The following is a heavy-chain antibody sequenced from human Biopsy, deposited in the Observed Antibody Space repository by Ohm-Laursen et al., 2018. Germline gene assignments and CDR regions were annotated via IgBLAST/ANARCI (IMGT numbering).Heavy chain of an antibody. D-gene: IGHD1-1*01. Sequence: GTLSLTCTVSGGSITDDYWSWIRQSPGKGLEWIGFISKGGDTTYNPSLRGRVAISVDPSKNQFSLKLSSVTAADTAIFFCARLYRLDDYWNDDPPDAFDVWGQGTRVTVSS. CDR2: ISKGGDT. J-gene: IGHJ3*01. CDR1: GGSITDDY. V-gene: IGHV4-59*01. CDR3: ARLYRLDDYWNDDPPDAFDV.